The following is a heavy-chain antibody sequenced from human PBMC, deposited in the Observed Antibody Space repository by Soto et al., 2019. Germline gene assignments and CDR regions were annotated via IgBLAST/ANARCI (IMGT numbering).Heavy chain of an antibody. CDR2: TYYRSKWYN. J-gene: IGHJ6*03. CDR3: ARDKGYFDWLRNCYYYVDV. V-gene: IGHV6-1*01. D-gene: IGHD3-9*01. CDR1: GDSVSSNSAA. Sequence: QVQLQQSGPGLVKPSQTLSLTCAISGDSVSSNSAAWNWIRQSPSRGLEWLGRTYYRSKWYNDYAVSVKSRITINPDTSKNQFSLQLNSVTPEDTAVYYCARDKGYFDWLRNCYYYVDVWGKGTTVTVSS.